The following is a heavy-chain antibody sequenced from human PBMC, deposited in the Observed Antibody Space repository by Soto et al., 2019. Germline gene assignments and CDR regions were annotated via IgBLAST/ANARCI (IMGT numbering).Heavy chain of an antibody. CDR1: GYTFTTYG. J-gene: IGHJ6*02. V-gene: IGHV1-18*01. CDR3: ARDRSTRTMGPIGMDV. Sequence: ASVKVSCKASGYTFTTYGISWVRQAPGQGPEWMGWITAYNDNIHYAQKFQGRFTMTTDTSTSTAYMELRSLRSDDTAFYYCARDRSTRTMGPIGMDVWCQGTTVTVSS. D-gene: IGHD1-7*01. CDR2: ITAYNDNI.